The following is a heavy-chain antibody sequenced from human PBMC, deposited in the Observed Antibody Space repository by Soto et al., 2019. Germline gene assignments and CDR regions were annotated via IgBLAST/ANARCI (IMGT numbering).Heavy chain of an antibody. J-gene: IGHJ4*02. D-gene: IGHD5-18*01. Sequence: QVQLVQSGAEVKKPGASVKVSCKASGYTFTSYAMHWVRQAPGQRLEWMGWINAGNDNTKYSQKFQGRVTITRDTSASTAYMELSSLRSEDTAVYYCARGLNGYLHYFDYWGQGTLVTVSS. CDR2: INAGNDNT. CDR3: ARGLNGYLHYFDY. V-gene: IGHV1-3*01. CDR1: GYTFTSYA.